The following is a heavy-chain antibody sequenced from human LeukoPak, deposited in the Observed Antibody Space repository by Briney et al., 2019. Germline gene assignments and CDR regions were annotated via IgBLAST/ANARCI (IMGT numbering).Heavy chain of an antibody. V-gene: IGHV1-18*01. CDR1: GYTFTSYG. D-gene: IGHD1-26*01. Sequence: ASVKVSCTASGYTFTSYGISWVRQAPGQGLERMGWISAYNGNTNYAQKLQGRVTMTTDTSTSTAYMELRSLRSDDTAVYYCARLIVGATRWFDPWGQGTLVTVSS. CDR3: ARLIVGATRWFDP. CDR2: ISAYNGNT. J-gene: IGHJ5*02.